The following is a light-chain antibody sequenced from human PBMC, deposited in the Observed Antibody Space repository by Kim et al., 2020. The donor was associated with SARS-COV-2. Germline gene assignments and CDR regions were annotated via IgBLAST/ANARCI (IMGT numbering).Light chain of an antibody. CDR3: QEYNSDFT. J-gene: IGKJ3*01. CDR1: QTMSTW. Sequence: GDRVTIPCRASQTMSTWLAWYQQKPGKPPNALISDASSLESGVPSRFSGSGSGTEFTLTISSLQPDDFATYYCQEYNSDFTFGPGTKVDIK. CDR2: DAS. V-gene: IGKV1-5*01.